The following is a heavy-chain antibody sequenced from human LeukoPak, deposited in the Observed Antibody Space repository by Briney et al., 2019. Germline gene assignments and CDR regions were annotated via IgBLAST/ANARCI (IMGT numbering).Heavy chain of an antibody. CDR1: GFTFSIYR. CDR2: INSDGSST. CDR3: ARDFSYGMDV. Sequence: GGSLRLSCAASGFTFSIYRMYWVRQAPGKGLVWVSCINSDGSSTTYADSVKGRFTISRDNAKNTLYLQMNSPRVEDTAVYYCARDFSYGMDVWGQGTTVTVSS. J-gene: IGHJ6*02. V-gene: IGHV3-74*01.